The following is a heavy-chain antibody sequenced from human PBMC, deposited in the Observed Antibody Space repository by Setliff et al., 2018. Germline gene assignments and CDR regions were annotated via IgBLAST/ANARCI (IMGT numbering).Heavy chain of an antibody. D-gene: IGHD3-22*01. J-gene: IGHJ3*01. CDR1: GFTFVDYY. CDR3: VRDRWKVIVNRGDDAFDL. Sequence: PGGSLRLSCAASGFTFVDYYMTWVRQAPGKGLEWVANIKEDGSEKYYVDSVKGRFTISRDNAKNSLDLQMNSLRGEDTAVYYCVRDRWKVIVNRGDDAFDLWGQGAMVTVSS. V-gene: IGHV3-7*01. CDR2: IKEDGSEK.